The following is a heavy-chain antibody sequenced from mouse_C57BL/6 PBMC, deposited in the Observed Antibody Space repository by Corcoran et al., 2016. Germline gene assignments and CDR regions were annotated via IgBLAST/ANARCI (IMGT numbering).Heavy chain of an antibody. J-gene: IGHJ1*03. D-gene: IGHD2-1*01. CDR1: GYTFTDYY. CDR3: AREGNYEGFDV. Sequence: QVQLKQSGAELVRPGASVKLSCKASGYTFTDYYINWVKQRPGQGLEWIARIYPGSGNTYYNEKFKGKATLTAEKSSSTAYMQLSSLTSEDSAVYFGAREGNYEGFDVWGTGTTVTVSS. V-gene: IGHV1-76*01. CDR2: IYPGSGNT.